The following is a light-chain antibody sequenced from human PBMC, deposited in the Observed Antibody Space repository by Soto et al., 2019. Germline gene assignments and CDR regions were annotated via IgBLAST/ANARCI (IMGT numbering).Light chain of an antibody. J-gene: IGKJ1*01. V-gene: IGKV3-15*01. CDR3: QQSNNSPRT. CDR2: GAS. Sequence: VMTQSPATLSVYPGERATLSCRASQSVSSNLAWYQQKPGQAPRLLIYGASTRATGIPARFSGSGSGTEFTLTISSLQSQDSAVYYCQQSNNSPRTFGQGTKV. CDR1: QSVSSN.